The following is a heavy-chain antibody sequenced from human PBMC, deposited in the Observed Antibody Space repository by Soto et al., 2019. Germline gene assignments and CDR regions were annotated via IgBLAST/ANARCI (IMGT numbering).Heavy chain of an antibody. V-gene: IGHV4-30-2*01. Sequence: SETLSLTCAVSGGSISSGGYSWSWIRQPPGKGLEWIGYIYHSGSTYYNPSLKSRVTISVDRSKNQFSLKLSSVTAADTAVYYCARDTPYYFDYWGQGTLVTVSS. CDR1: GGSISSGGYS. CDR2: IYHSGST. J-gene: IGHJ4*02. CDR3: ARDTPYYFDY.